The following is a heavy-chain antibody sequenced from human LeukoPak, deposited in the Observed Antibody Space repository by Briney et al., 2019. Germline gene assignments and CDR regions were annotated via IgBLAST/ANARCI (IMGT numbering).Heavy chain of an antibody. J-gene: IGHJ6*02. CDR2: ISAYNGNT. Sequence: ASVKVSCKASGYTFTSYGISWVRQAPGQGLEWMGWISAYNGNTNYAQKLQGRVTMTTDTSTSTAYMELRSLRSDDTAVYYCARESGGGYLAFYYYYYGMDVWGQGATVTVS. D-gene: IGHD3-22*01. V-gene: IGHV1-18*01. CDR1: GYTFTSYG. CDR3: ARESGGGYLAFYYYYYGMDV.